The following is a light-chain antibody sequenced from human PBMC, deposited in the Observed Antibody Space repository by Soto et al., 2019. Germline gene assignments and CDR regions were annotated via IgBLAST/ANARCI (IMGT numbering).Light chain of an antibody. CDR2: NHN. CDR3: AAWDDRLNGVV. CDR1: SSNIGSTT. V-gene: IGLV1-44*01. Sequence: QSVLTQPPSASGTLGQRVTIACSGGSSNIGSTTVTGYPQLPGTAPKLLIDNHNQRPSGVPDRFSGSKSGTSASLAIRGLQSEDEADYYCAAWDDRLNGVVFGGGTQLPVL. J-gene: IGLJ3*02.